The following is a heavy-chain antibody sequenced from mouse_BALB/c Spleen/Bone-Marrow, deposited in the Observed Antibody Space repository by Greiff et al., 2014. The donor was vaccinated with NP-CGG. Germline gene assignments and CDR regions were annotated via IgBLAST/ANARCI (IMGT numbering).Heavy chain of an antibody. D-gene: IGHD2-4*01. V-gene: IGHV5-9-3*01. CDR2: ISSGGSYT. CDR3: ARHGITRLLDY. Sequence: DVHLVESGGGLVKPGGSLKLSCAASGFTLSSYAMSWVRQTPEKRLEWVATISSGGSYTYYPDSVKGRFTISRDNAKNTLYLQMSSLRSEDTAMYYCARHGITRLLDYWGQGTTLTVSS. CDR1: GFTLSSYA. J-gene: IGHJ2*01.